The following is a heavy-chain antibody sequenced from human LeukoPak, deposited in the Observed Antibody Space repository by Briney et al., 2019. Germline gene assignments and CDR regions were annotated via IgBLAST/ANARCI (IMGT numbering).Heavy chain of an antibody. Sequence: PGGSLRLSCAASGLAFSDYYMSWIRQAPGKGLEWVSYISSSGSTIYYADSVKGRFTISRDNAKNSLYLQMNSLRAEDTAVYYCARENPRSPDFDYWGQGTLVTVSS. CDR1: GLAFSDYY. CDR3: ARENPRSPDFDY. CDR2: ISSSGSTI. V-gene: IGHV3-11*01. J-gene: IGHJ4*02.